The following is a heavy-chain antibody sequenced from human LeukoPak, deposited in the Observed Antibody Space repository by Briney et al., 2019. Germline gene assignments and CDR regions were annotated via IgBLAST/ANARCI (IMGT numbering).Heavy chain of an antibody. Sequence: GGSLRLSCAASGFTVSSNYMSWVRQAPEKGLEWGSVIYSGGSTYYADSVKGRFTISRDNSKNTLYLQMNSLRAEDTAVYYCARDFPPHGYSGSSRWGQGTLVTVSS. CDR1: GFTVSSNY. V-gene: IGHV3-53*01. CDR3: ARDFPPHGYSGSSR. CDR2: IYSGGST. J-gene: IGHJ4*02. D-gene: IGHD1-26*01.